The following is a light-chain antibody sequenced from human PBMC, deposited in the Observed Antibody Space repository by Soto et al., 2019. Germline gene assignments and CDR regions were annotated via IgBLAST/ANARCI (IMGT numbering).Light chain of an antibody. Sequence: QSVLTQPPSVSGAPGQRVTISCAGSTSNIGASYDVPWYQQVPGTAPKLLIYGNFNRPSGVPDRFSGSKSGTSASLAISGLQAEDEADYYCQSYDYNLSGVLFGGGTKLTVL. CDR2: GNF. CDR3: QSYDYNLSGVL. J-gene: IGLJ2*01. V-gene: IGLV1-40*01. CDR1: TSNIGASYD.